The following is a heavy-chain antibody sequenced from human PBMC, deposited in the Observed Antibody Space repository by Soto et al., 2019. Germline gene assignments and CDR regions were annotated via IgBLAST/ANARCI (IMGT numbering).Heavy chain of an antibody. V-gene: IGHV3-30*18. CDR2: ISYDGSNK. Sequence: QVQLVESGGGVVQPGRSLRLSCAASGFTFSSYGMHWVRQAPGKGLEWVAVISYDGSNKYYADSVKGRFTISRDNSKNTLDLQMNSLRAEDTAVYYCAKALYGDYQIDYWGQGTLVTVSS. D-gene: IGHD4-17*01. CDR3: AKALYGDYQIDY. J-gene: IGHJ4*02. CDR1: GFTFSSYG.